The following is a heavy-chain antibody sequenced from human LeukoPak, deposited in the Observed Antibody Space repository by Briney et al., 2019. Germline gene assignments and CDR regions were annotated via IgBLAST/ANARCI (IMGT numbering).Heavy chain of an antibody. J-gene: IGHJ4*02. D-gene: IGHD6-13*01. CDR1: GFTFSSYA. Sequence: PGRSLRLSCAASGFTFSSYAMHWVRQAPGKGLEWVAAISYDGSNKYYADSVKGRFTISRDNSKNTLYLQMNSLRAEDTAVYYCARATLAAAGDYYFDYWGQGTLVTVSS. CDR3: ARATLAAAGDYYFDY. V-gene: IGHV3-30-3*01. CDR2: ISYDGSNK.